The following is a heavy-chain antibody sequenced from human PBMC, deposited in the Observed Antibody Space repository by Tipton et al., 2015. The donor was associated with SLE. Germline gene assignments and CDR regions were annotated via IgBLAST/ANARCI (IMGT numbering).Heavy chain of an antibody. D-gene: IGHD6-19*01. Sequence: SLRLSCAASGFTFSSYAMHWVRQAPGKGLEWVAVISYDGSNKYYADSVKGRFTISRDNSKNTLYLQMNSLRAEDTAVYYCARGIAVATYGALDIWGQGTMVTVSS. V-gene: IGHV3-30*04. J-gene: IGHJ3*02. CDR1: GFTFSSYA. CDR3: ARGIAVATYGALDI. CDR2: ISYDGSNK.